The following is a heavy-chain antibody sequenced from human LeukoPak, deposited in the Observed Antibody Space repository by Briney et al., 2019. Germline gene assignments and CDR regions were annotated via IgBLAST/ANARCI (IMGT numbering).Heavy chain of an antibody. D-gene: IGHD6-6*01. CDR1: GGTFSSYA. CDR3: ARRGGSSSGNYYYYYMDV. Sequence: SVKVSCKASGGTFSSYAISWARQAPGQGLEWMGGIIPIFGTANYAQKFQGRVTITADESTSAAYMELSSLRSEDTAVYYCARRGGSSSGNYYYYYMDVWGKGTTVTVSS. CDR2: IIPIFGTA. V-gene: IGHV1-69*01. J-gene: IGHJ6*03.